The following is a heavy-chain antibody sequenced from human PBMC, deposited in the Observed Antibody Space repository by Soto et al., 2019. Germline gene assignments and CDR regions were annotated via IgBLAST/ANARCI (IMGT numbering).Heavy chain of an antibody. CDR1: GYTFTSYE. Sequence: QVQLVQSGAEVKKPGASVKVSCKASGYTFTSYEINWVRQATGQGLEWMGWMNPNSGDTGYAQKFQGRVTMTRNTSIGTAYMELSSLRSEDAAVYYCASGDLLWFVELLRWGQGTLVTVSS. D-gene: IGHD3-10*01. V-gene: IGHV1-8*01. J-gene: IGHJ4*02. CDR2: MNPNSGDT. CDR3: ASGDLLWFVELLR.